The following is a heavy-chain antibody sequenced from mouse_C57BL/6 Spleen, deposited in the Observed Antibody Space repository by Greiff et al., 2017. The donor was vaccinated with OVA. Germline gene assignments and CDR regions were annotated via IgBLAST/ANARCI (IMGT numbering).Heavy chain of an antibody. D-gene: IGHD2-1*01. V-gene: IGHV1-15*01. CDR3: RRGYYGNYWFAY. CDR2: IDPETGGT. J-gene: IGHJ3*01. Sequence: VQLQQSGAELVRPGASVTLSCKASGYTFTDYEMHWVKQTPVHGLEWIGAIDPETGGTAYNQKFKGKAILTADKSSSTAYMELRSLTSEDSAVYYCRRGYYGNYWFAYWGQGTLVTVSA. CDR1: GYTFTDYE.